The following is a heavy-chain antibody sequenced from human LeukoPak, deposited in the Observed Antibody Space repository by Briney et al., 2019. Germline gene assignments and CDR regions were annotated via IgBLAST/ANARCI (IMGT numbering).Heavy chain of an antibody. Sequence: GGSLRLSCVASGFTFNNYAMHWVRQAPGKGLEWVSVIYSGGSTYYADSVKGRFTISRDNSKNTLYLQMNSLRAEDTAVYYCARLNWFDPWGQGTLVTVSS. CDR1: GFTFNNYA. J-gene: IGHJ5*02. CDR2: IYSGGST. V-gene: IGHV3-66*01. CDR3: ARLNWFDP.